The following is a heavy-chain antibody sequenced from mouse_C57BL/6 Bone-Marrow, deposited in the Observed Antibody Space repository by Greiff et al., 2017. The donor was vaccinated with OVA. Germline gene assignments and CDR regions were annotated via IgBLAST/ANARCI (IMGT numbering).Heavy chain of an antibody. V-gene: IGHV10-1*01. CDR1: GFSFNTYA. D-gene: IGHD1-1*01. CDR2: IRSKSNNYAT. J-gene: IGHJ2*01. Sequence: EVQLVESGGGLVQPKGSLKLSCAASGFSFNTYAMNWVRQAPGKGLEWVARIRSKSNNYATYYADSVKDRFTISRDDSESMLYLQMNNLKTEDTAMYDCVREKNYYGSRFLFDYWGQGTTLTVSS. CDR3: VREKNYYGSRFLFDY.